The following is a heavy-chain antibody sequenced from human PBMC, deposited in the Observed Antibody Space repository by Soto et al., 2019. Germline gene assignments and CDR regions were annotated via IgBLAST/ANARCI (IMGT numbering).Heavy chain of an antibody. V-gene: IGHV3-30-3*01. CDR3: ARGRHSSSWYSLLNY. Sequence: QVQLVESGGGVVQPGRSRRLSCAASGFTFSSYAMHWVRQAPGKGLEWVAVISYDGSNKYYADSVKGRFTISRDNSKNTLYLQMNSLRAEDTAVYYCARGRHSSSWYSLLNYWGQGTLVTVSS. CDR1: GFTFSSYA. D-gene: IGHD6-13*01. CDR2: ISYDGSNK. J-gene: IGHJ4*02.